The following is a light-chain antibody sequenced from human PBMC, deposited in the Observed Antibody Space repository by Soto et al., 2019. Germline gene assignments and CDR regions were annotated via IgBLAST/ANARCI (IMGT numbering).Light chain of an antibody. CDR3: SSYTSSNSVV. V-gene: IGLV2-18*02. J-gene: IGLJ2*01. Sequence: QSVLTQRPSVSGSPGQSVTISCTGTSTDVGRYNRVSWYQQPPGTAPKLMIYEVSYRPSGVPDRFSGSKSGNTASLTISGLQAEDEADYYCSSYTSSNSVVFGGGTKVTVL. CDR1: STDVGRYNR. CDR2: EVS.